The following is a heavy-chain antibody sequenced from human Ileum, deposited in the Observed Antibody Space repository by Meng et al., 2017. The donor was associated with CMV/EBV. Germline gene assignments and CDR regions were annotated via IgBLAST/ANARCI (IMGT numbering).Heavy chain of an antibody. V-gene: IGHV3-23*01. CDR2: IRGSGGST. Sequence: GESLKISCAASGFTFISYSMNWVRQAPGKGLEWVSSIRGSGGSTYYADSVKGRFTISRDNSKNTVYMQMNSLRAEDTAIYYCAKGTREGTPFDYWGQGTLVTVSS. CDR3: AKGTREGTPFDY. D-gene: IGHD2-15*01. J-gene: IGHJ4*02. CDR1: GFTFISYS.